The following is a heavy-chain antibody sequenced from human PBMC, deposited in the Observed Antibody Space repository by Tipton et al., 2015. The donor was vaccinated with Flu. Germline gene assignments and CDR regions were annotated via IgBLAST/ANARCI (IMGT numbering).Heavy chain of an antibody. CDR1: GGSISGYY. D-gene: IGHD2-15*01. J-gene: IGHJ4*02. Sequence: TLSLTCSISGGSISGYYWTWIRQPPGRGLEYIGYIHYTGNTNCNPSLKSRVTISVDTSNNHFSLTLSSVTAADTAVYYCARGVGFWGQGTLVTVSS. V-gene: IGHV4-59*01. CDR3: ARGVGF. CDR2: IHYTGNT.